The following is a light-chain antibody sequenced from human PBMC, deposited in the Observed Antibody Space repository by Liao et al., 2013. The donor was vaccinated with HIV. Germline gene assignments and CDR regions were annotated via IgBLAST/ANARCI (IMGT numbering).Light chain of an antibody. J-gene: IGLJ2*01. CDR2: QDN. Sequence: SYELTQPPSVSVSPGQTATITCYGVYLEDKHVCWYQQRPGQSPVLLICQDNKRPSGIPERFSGSKFGNTAILTISGTQTLDEADYYCQTWDSSNMIFGGGTEADRP. V-gene: IGLV3-1*01. CDR3: QTWDSSNMI. CDR1: YLEDKH.